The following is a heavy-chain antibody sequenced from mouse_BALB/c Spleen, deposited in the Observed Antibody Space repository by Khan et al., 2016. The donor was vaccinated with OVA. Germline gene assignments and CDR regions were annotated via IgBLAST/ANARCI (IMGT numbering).Heavy chain of an antibody. Sequence: VQLQQSGAELVKPGASVKMSCKASGYSFTSYWINWVKLRPGQGLEWIGDIYPARDISTYNEKFKKKATLTLDTSSSTANMQLSSLTSEDSAVYYCPISPYSDWFFDVWGAGTTVTVPS. CDR2: IYPARDIS. J-gene: IGHJ1*01. V-gene: IGHV1-55*01. CDR1: GYSFTSYW. D-gene: IGHD1-1*01. CDR3: PISPYSDWFFDV.